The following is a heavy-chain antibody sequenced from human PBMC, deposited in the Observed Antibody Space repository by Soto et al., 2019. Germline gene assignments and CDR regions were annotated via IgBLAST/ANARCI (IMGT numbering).Heavy chain of an antibody. CDR3: ASESSSWLHYYYYGMEV. CDR2: ISSSSSYI. D-gene: IGHD6-13*01. CDR1: GFTFSSYS. Sequence: GGSLRLSCAASGFTFSSYSMNWVRQAPGKGLEWVSSISSSSSYIYYADSVKGRFTISRDNAKNSLYLQMNSLRAEDTAVYYCASESSSWLHYYYYGMEVWGQGTTVTVSS. V-gene: IGHV3-21*01. J-gene: IGHJ6*02.